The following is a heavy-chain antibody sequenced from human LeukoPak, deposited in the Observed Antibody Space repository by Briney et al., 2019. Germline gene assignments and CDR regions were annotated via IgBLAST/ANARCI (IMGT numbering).Heavy chain of an antibody. CDR2: IGGSGGST. CDR1: GFTFSSYA. CDR3: ALRHSSGWYGNFVY. Sequence: GGSLRLSCAASGFTFSSYAMSWVRQAPGKGLEWVSAIGGSGGSTYYADSVKGRFTISRDNSKNTLYLQMNSLRAEDTAVYYCALRHSSGWYGNFVYWGQGTLVTVSS. J-gene: IGHJ4*02. D-gene: IGHD6-19*01. V-gene: IGHV3-23*01.